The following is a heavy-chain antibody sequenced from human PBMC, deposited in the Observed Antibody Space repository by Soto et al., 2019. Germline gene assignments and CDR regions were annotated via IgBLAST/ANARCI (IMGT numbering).Heavy chain of an antibody. V-gene: IGHV3-72*01. J-gene: IGHJ4*02. Sequence: GGSLRLSCAASGFAFSDHYMDWVRQAPGKGLEWVGRSRNKLNSYITEYAASVKDRFTISGDDSKNSLYLQMKSLISADTAVYYCARVPVVMTAIHGAYFDYWGQGTPVTVYS. CDR1: GFAFSDHY. D-gene: IGHD2-21*02. CDR2: SRNKLNSYIT. CDR3: ARVPVVMTAIHGAYFDY.